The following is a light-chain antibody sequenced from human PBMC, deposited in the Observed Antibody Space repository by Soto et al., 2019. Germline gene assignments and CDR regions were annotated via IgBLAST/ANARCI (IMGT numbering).Light chain of an antibody. CDR3: QQYNYFWA. J-gene: IGKJ1*01. V-gene: IGKV1-5*01. CDR1: QSISSW. Sequence: DIQMTQSPSTLSASVGDRVTITCRASQSISSWLAWYQQKPGKAPKLLIYDASNLGSGVPSRFSGGGSGTEFSLTISSLQPDDFATYYCQQYNYFWAFGQGTKVDIK. CDR2: DAS.